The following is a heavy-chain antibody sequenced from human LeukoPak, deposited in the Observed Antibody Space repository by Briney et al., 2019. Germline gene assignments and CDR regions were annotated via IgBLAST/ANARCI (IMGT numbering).Heavy chain of an antibody. Sequence: GGSLRLSCAASGFDFSAYAMTWVRQAPGKGLEWVATVSGSGYRKYYADSVKGRFTISRDNAKKTIFVQTHSLRAEDTAQYFCAKGGAALTDAPHGDVVTTTLDGFDLWGQGAMVTVSS. CDR1: GFDFSAYA. D-gene: IGHD2-21*02. J-gene: IGHJ3*01. V-gene: IGHV3-23*01. CDR2: VSGSGYRK. CDR3: AKGGAALTDAPHGDVVTTTLDGFDL.